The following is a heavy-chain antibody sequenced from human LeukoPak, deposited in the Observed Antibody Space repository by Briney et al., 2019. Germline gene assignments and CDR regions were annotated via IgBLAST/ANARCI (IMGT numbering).Heavy chain of an antibody. D-gene: IGHD3-10*01. CDR2: INPNSGGT. Sequence: ASVKVSCKASGYTFTSYGISWVRQAPGQGLEWMGWINPNSGGTNYAQKFQGRVTMTRDTSISTAYMELSRMRSDDTAVYYCARDIRFGELLWIFDYWGQGTLVTVSS. CDR1: GYTFTSYG. CDR3: ARDIRFGELLWIFDY. V-gene: IGHV1-2*02. J-gene: IGHJ4*02.